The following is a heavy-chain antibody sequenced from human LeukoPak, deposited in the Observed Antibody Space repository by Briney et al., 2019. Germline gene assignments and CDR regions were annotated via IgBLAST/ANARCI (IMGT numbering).Heavy chain of an antibody. CDR3: ARENDSSGPYYFDY. J-gene: IGHJ4*02. D-gene: IGHD3-22*01. CDR2: TYYRSKWYN. V-gene: IGHV6-1*01. Sequence: SQTLLLTFAISGDSVSSNSAAWNWIRQSPSRGLEWLGRTYYRSKWYNDYAVSVKSRITINPDTSKNQFSLQLNSVTPEDTAVYYCARENDSSGPYYFDYWGQGTLVTVSS. CDR1: GDSVSSNSAA.